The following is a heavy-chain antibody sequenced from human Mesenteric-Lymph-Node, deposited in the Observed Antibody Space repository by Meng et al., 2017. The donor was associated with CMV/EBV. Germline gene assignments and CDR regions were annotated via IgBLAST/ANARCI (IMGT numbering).Heavy chain of an antibody. J-gene: IGHJ4*02. CDR2: IYYDGNTQ. D-gene: IGHD3-3*01. V-gene: IGHV3-30*02. Sequence: GESLKISCAASGFPFSSYGMQWVRRAPGKGLEWVAFIYYDGNTQYYGDSVKGRFTISRDDSKNMVYLQVNSLRIEDTAVYYCAKDLYGSSWAAPSDYWGQGTLVTVSS. CDR1: GFPFSSYG. CDR3: AKDLYGSSWAAPSDY.